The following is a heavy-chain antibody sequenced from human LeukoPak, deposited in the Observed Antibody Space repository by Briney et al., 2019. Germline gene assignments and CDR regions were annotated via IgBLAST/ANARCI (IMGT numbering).Heavy chain of an antibody. D-gene: IGHD2-15*01. V-gene: IGHV3-23*01. CDR3: AKQLGYCSDGSCYFPY. CDR1: GFTFSSYA. CDR2: ISGSGGST. Sequence: HPGGSLRLSYAASGFTFSSYAMSWVRQAPGKGLEWVSAISGSGGSTYYADSVQGRFTISRDNSKSTLCLQMNSLRAEDTAVYYCAKQLGYCSDGSCYFPYWGQGTLVTVSS. J-gene: IGHJ4*02.